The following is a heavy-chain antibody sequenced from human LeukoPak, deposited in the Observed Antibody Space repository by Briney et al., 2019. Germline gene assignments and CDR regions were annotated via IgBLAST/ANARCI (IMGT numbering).Heavy chain of an antibody. Sequence: GGSLRLCCSASGFTFSSYAMHWVRQAPGKGLEYVSAISSNGGSTYYADSVKGRFTISRDNSKNTLYLQMSSLRVEDTAVYYCGKDSSGWYSLIDYWGQGTLVTVSS. CDR1: GFTFSSYA. V-gene: IGHV3-64D*09. D-gene: IGHD6-19*01. CDR3: GKDSSGWYSLIDY. J-gene: IGHJ4*02. CDR2: ISSNGGST.